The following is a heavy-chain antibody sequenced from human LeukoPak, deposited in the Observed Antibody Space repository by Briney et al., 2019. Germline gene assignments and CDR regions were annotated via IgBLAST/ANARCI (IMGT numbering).Heavy chain of an antibody. V-gene: IGHV4-59*01. Sequence: SETLSLTCTVSGGSISSYHWSWIRQPPGKRQEWIGFISYSGSTNSNPSLKSRVAISIDTSENQFSLKLSSVTAADTAVYYCVRGNYDSRGYSNAFDIWGQGAMVTVSS. D-gene: IGHD3-22*01. CDR2: ISYSGST. CDR3: VRGNYDSRGYSNAFDI. J-gene: IGHJ3*02. CDR1: GGSISSYH.